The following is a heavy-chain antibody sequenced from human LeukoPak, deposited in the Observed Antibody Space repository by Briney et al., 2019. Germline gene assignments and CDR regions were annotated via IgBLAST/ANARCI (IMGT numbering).Heavy chain of an antibody. CDR2: ISYDGSNK. CDR1: GFTFSSYG. V-gene: IGHV3-30*18. D-gene: IGHD5-12*01. Sequence: GGSLRLSCAASGFTFSSYGMHWVRQAPGKGLEWVAVISYDGSNKYYADSVKGRFTISRDNSKNTLYLQMNSPRAEDTAVYYCANRGSGYAGKYFDYWGQGTLVTVSS. J-gene: IGHJ4*02. CDR3: ANRGSGYAGKYFDY.